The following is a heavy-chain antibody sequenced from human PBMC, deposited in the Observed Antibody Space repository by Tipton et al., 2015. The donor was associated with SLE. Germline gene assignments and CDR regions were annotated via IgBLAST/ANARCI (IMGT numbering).Heavy chain of an antibody. J-gene: IGHJ5*02. CDR3: AREILYYYDSSGYYLDWFDP. Sequence: TLSLTCTVSGGSISSSSYYWGWIRQPPGKGLEWIGSIYHSGSTYYNPSLKSRVTMSVDTSRNQFSLKLSSVTAADTAVYYCAREILYYYDSSGYYLDWFDPWGQGTLVTVSS. CDR1: GGSISSSSYY. D-gene: IGHD3-22*01. V-gene: IGHV4-39*07. CDR2: IYHSGST.